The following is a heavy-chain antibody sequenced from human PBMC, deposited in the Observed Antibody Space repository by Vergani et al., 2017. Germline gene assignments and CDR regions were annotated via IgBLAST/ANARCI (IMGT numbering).Heavy chain of an antibody. CDR1: GGSISSSSYY. CDR2: IYYSGST. D-gene: IGHD1-26*01. CDR3: ARDLWELLYYYGMDV. V-gene: IGHV4-39*07. Sequence: QLQLQESGPGLVKPSETLSLTCTVSGGSISSSSYYWGWIRQPPGKGLEWIGSIYYSGSTYYNPSLKSRVTISVDPSKNQISLKLSSVTAADTAVYYCARDLWELLYYYGMDVWGQGTTVTVSS. J-gene: IGHJ6*02.